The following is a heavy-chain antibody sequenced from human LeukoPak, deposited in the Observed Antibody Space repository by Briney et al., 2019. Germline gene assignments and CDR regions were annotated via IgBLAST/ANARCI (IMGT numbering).Heavy chain of an antibody. CDR1: GGSISSYY. V-gene: IGHV4-59*01. D-gene: IGHD6-19*01. Sequence: SETLSLTCTVSGGSISSYYWSWIRQPPGKGLEWIGYIYYSGSTNYNPSLKSRVTISVDTSKNQFSLKLSSVTAADTAVYYCARVESSGWGLFQHWGQGTLVAVSS. CDR2: IYYSGST. CDR3: ARVESSGWGLFQH. J-gene: IGHJ1*01.